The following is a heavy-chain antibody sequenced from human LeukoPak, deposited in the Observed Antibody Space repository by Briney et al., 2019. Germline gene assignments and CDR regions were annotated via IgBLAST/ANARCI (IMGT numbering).Heavy chain of an antibody. CDR2: ISNDGGGT. V-gene: IGHV3-23*01. CDR1: GFIFNNYG. CDR3: AKGSSGYFADL. J-gene: IGHJ5*02. Sequence: GGSLRLSCAASGFIFNNYGLIWVRQAPGKGLEWVSAISNDGGGTTYADFVKGRFTISRDNSMNTLFLQMNSLRAEDTALYYCAKGSSGYFADLWGQGTLVTVSS. D-gene: IGHD3-22*01.